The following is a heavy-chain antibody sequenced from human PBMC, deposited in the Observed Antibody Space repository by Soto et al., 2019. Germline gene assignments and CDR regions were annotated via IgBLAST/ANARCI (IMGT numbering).Heavy chain of an antibody. J-gene: IGHJ4*02. CDR3: ARSSIAARPGSYYFDY. CDR1: GFSLSTSGMC. V-gene: IGHV2-70*01. CDR2: IDWDDDK. D-gene: IGHD6-6*01. Sequence: ESGPTLVNPTQTLTLTCTFSGFSLSTSGMCVSWIRQPPGKALEWLALIDWDDDKYYSTSLKTRLTISKDTSKNQVVLTMTNMDPVDTATYYCARSSIAARPGSYYFDYWGQGTLVTVSS.